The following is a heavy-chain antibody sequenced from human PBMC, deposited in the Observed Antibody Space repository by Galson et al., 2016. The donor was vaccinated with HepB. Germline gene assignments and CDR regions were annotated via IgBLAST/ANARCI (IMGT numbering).Heavy chain of an antibody. J-gene: IGHJ4*02. D-gene: IGHD1-14*01. CDR3: VRELRTGL. CDR2: IYGGGST. CDR1: GFTVSSNY. V-gene: IGHV3-53*01. Sequence: SLRLSCAASGFTVSSNYMSWVRQAPGKGLEWVSVIYGGGSTYYADSVKGRFTISRDNPKNTLYLQMNSLRAEDTAVYYCVRELRTGLWGQGILVTVSS.